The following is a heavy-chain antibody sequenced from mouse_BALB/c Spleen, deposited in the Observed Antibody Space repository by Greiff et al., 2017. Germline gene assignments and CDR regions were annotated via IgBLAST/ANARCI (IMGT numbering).Heavy chain of an antibody. CDR2: INPYNDGT. J-gene: IGHJ3*01. CDR1: GYTFTSYV. CDR3: ARGNDYDVDFFAY. V-gene: IGHV1-14*01. D-gene: IGHD2-4*01. Sequence: QLQESGPELVKPGASVKMSCKASGYTFTSYVMHWVKQKPGQGLEWIGYINPYNDGTKYNEKFKGKATLTSDKSSSTAYMELSSLTSEDSAVYYCARGNDYDVDFFAYWGQGTLVTVSA.